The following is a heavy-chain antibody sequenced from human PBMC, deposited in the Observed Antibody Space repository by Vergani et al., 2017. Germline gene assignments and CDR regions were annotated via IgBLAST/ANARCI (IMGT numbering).Heavy chain of an antibody. J-gene: IGHJ6*03. V-gene: IGHV1-8*01. Sequence: QVQLVQSGAEVKKPGASVKVSCKASGYTFTSYDINWVRQATGQGLEWMGWMNPNSGNTGYAQKFQGRVTMTRNTSISTAYMELRSLRAEDTAVYYCARDPRGLDYYYYMDVWGKGTTVTVSS. CDR2: MNPNSGNT. D-gene: IGHD5/OR15-5a*01. CDR1: GYTFTSYD. CDR3: ARDPRGLDYYYYMDV.